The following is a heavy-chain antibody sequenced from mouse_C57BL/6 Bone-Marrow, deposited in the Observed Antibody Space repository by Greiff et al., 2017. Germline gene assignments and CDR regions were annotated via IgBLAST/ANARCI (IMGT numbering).Heavy chain of an antibody. D-gene: IGHD2-3*01. Sequence: EVKLVESGGGLVQPGGSLQLSCAASGFTFSDYYMYWVRQTPEKRLEWVAYISNGGGSTYYPDTVKGRFTISRDNAKNTLYLQMSRLKSEDTAMYYCARQGWLLYAMDYWGQGTSVTVSS. CDR3: ARQGWLLYAMDY. CDR1: GFTFSDYY. J-gene: IGHJ4*01. V-gene: IGHV5-12*01. CDR2: ISNGGGST.